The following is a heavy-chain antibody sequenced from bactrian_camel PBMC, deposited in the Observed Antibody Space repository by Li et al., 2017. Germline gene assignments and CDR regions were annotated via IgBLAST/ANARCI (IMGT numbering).Heavy chain of an antibody. Sequence: DVQLVESGGGSVQAGGSLRLSCVVSGFTRISGCMGWFRQAPGKEREGVAAIGWDGSTSYAESAKGRFIISRDNAKHILYLEMSSLKPEDSAMYYCAAVVRTGFCLFAAVYEYDYWGQGTQVTVS. V-gene: IGHV3S44*01. J-gene: IGHJ4*01. CDR1: GFTRISGC. CDR3: AAVVRTGFCLFAAVYEYDY. D-gene: IGHD7*01. CDR2: IGWDGST.